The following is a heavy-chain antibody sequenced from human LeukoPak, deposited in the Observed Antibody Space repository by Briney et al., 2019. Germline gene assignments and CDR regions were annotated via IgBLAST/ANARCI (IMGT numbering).Heavy chain of an antibody. V-gene: IGHV3-74*01. CDR2: IKSDGQIT. J-gene: IGHJ1*01. D-gene: IGHD3-3*01. Sequence: GRSLRLSCAASGFTFNNYWMHWVRQAPGKGLVWVSRIKSDGQITTYADSVKGRFTTSRDNAKNTFYLQMNSLRVEDAAVYYCLLIILGGSSQHWGQGTLVSVSS. CDR3: LLIILGGSSQH. CDR1: GFTFNNYW.